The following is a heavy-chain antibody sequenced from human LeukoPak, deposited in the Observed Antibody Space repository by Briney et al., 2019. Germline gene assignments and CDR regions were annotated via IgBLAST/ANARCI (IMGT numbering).Heavy chain of an antibody. Sequence: GGSLRLSCAASGFTFSSYAMSWVRQAPGKGLEWVSAISGSGGSTYYADSVKGRFTISRDNSKNTLYLQMNSLRAEDTAVYYCAKDPKDYVWGSYGYWGQGTLVTVSS. D-gene: IGHD3-16*01. V-gene: IGHV3-23*01. CDR2: ISGSGGST. CDR3: AKDPKDYVWGSYGY. J-gene: IGHJ4*02. CDR1: GFTFSSYA.